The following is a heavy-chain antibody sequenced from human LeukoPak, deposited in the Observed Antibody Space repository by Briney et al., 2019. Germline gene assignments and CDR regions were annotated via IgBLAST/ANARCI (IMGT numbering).Heavy chain of an antibody. J-gene: IGHJ6*02. Sequence: SETLSLTCTVSGGSISSYYWSWIRQPPGKGLEWIGEINHSGSTNYNPSLKSRVTISVDTSKNQFSLKLSSVTAADTAVYYCARIRFPGYYYGMDVWGQGTTVTVSS. D-gene: IGHD3-3*01. CDR1: GGSISSYY. V-gene: IGHV4-34*01. CDR2: INHSGST. CDR3: ARIRFPGYYYGMDV.